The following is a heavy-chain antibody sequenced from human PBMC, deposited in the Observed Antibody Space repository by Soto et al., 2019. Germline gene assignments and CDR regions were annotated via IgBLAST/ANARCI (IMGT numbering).Heavy chain of an antibody. D-gene: IGHD3-3*01. V-gene: IGHV4-4*07. J-gene: IGHJ5*02. CDR3: ARGQRFSDSFDP. Sequence: PSETLSLTCTGSGGAISGYYWTWIRQSAGKGLEWIGRIYSSGGTKYNPSLQSRVTMSLDTSKNQFSLRLTSVTAADTAVYYCARGQRFSDSFDPWGQGTLVTVSS. CDR2: IYSSGGT. CDR1: GGAISGYY.